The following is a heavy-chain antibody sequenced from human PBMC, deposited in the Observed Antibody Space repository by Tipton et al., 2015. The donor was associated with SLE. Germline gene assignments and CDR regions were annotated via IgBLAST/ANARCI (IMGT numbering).Heavy chain of an antibody. V-gene: IGHV4-34*01. CDR2: INHSGST. CDR1: GFTFSNYG. D-gene: IGHD6-19*01. Sequence: LRLSCAASGFTFSNYGMTWIRQTPGKGLEWIGDINHSGSTHFPPSLKSRVSMSVDTSKNQFSLKLSSMTAADTAVYYCARHPYSPLSSGKYIIYQYGVDGWGQGTTVTVSS. J-gene: IGHJ6*02. CDR3: ARHPYSPLSSGKYIIYQYGVDG.